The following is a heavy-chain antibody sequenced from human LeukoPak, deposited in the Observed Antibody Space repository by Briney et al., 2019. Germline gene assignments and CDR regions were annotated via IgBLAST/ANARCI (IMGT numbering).Heavy chain of an antibody. CDR2: INHSGST. CDR1: GGSFSGYY. D-gene: IGHD4-17*01. Sequence: SETLSLTCAVYGGSFSGYYWSGIRQPPGKGLEWIGEINHSGSTNYNPSLKSRVTISVDTSKNQFSLKLSSVTAADTAVYYCARTTVTSYYFDYWGQGTLVTVSS. V-gene: IGHV4-34*09. CDR3: ARTTVTSYYFDY. J-gene: IGHJ4*02.